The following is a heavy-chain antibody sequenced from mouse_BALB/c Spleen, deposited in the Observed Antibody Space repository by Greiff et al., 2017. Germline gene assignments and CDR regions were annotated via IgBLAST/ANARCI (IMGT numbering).Heavy chain of an antibody. CDR2: ISYSGST. V-gene: IGHV3-2*02. J-gene: IGHJ3*01. CDR3: ATITTVPFAY. D-gene: IGHD1-1*01. CDR1: GYSITSDYA. Sequence: DVQLQESGPGLVKPSQSLSLTCTVTGYSITSDYAWNWIRQFPGNKLEWMGYISYSGSTSYNPSLKSRISITRDTSKNQFFLQLNSVTTEDTATYYCATITTVPFAYWGQGTLVTVSA.